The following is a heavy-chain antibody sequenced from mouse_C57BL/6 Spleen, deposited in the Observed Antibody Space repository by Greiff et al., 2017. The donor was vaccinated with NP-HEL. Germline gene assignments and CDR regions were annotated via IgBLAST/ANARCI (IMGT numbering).Heavy chain of an antibody. Sequence: VQLVESGAELVKPGASVKMSCKASGYTFTSYWITWVKQRPGQGLEWIGDIYPGSGSTNYNEKFKSKATLTVDTSSSTAYMQLSSLTSEDSAVYYCARGLTSWFAYWGQGTLVTVSA. CDR2: IYPGSGST. D-gene: IGHD4-1*01. V-gene: IGHV1-55*01. CDR3: ARGLTSWFAY. J-gene: IGHJ3*01. CDR1: GYTFTSYW.